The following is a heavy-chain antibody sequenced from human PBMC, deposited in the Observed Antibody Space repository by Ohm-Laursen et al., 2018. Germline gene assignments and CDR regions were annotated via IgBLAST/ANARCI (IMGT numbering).Heavy chain of an antibody. CDR3: ASRGGGFCGGGSCYSRMDV. J-gene: IGHJ6*02. V-gene: IGHV3-48*03. CDR1: GFAFSSYE. D-gene: IGHD2-15*01. Sequence: SLRLSCAASGFAFSSYEMNWVRQAPGKGLEWVSYISSSGSTIYYADSVKGRFTISRDNAKNSLFLQMNSLRAEDTAVYYCASRGGGFCGGGSCYSRMDVWGQGTTVTVSS. CDR2: ISSSGSTI.